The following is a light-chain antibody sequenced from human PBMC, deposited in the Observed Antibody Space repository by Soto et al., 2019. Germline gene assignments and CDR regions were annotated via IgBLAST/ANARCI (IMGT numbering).Light chain of an antibody. J-gene: IGLJ1*01. CDR2: DNS. CDR3: XSYDSSLSVLYV. V-gene: IGLV1-40*01. CDR1: SSXIGAGYD. Sequence: QSVLTQPPSVSGAPGQRVTISCTGSSSXIGAGYDVHWYQQLPGTAPKLLIYDNSNRPSGVPDRFSGSKSGTSASLAITGXXXXXXXDXXXXSYDSSLSVLYVFGTGTKLTVL.